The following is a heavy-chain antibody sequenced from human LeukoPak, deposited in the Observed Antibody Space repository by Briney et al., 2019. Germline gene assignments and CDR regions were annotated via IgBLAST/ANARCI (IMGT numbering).Heavy chain of an antibody. CDR3: ARIRYGDYFDY. Sequence: PGGSLRLSCAASGFTFSSYSMNWVRQAPGKGLEWVSYISSSSSTIYYAHSVKGRFTISRDNAKNSLYLQMNSLRAEDTAVYYCARIRYGDYFDYWGQGTLVTVSS. V-gene: IGHV3-48*01. CDR2: ISSSSSTI. D-gene: IGHD4-17*01. CDR1: GFTFSSYS. J-gene: IGHJ4*02.